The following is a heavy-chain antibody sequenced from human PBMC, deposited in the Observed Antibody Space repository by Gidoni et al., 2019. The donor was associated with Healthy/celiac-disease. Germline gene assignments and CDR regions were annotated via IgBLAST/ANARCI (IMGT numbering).Heavy chain of an antibody. V-gene: IGHV3-30*18. Sequence: QVQLVESGRGVVQPGMSLRLSCAASGFTFSSYGMHWVRQAPCNGLEWVAVISYDGSNKYYADSVKGRFTISRDNSKNTLYLQMNSLRAEDTAVYYCAKDGESAEPNPGYWGQGTLVTVSS. CDR2: ISYDGSNK. CDR1: GFTFSSYG. CDR3: AKDGESAEPNPGY. J-gene: IGHJ4*02. D-gene: IGHD3-3*01.